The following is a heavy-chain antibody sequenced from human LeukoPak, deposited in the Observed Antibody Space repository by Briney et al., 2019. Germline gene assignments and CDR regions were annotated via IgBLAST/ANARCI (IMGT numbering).Heavy chain of an antibody. CDR1: GYSLTNYY. Sequence: AASVKVSCKAFGYSLTNYYVHWVRQAPGQGLEWMGEINPSGGSTSYAQKFQGRITVTRDTYTNTVYMDLSSPRSEDTATYYCARGAPTTRIGAGRFDYWGQGSLLTVAS. J-gene: IGHJ4*02. CDR3: ARGAPTTRIGAGRFDY. CDR2: INPSGGST. V-gene: IGHV1-46*01. D-gene: IGHD5-12*01.